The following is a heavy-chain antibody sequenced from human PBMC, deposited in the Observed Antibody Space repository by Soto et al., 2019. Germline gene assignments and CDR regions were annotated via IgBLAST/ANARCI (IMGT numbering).Heavy chain of an antibody. CDR2: IYSGGST. V-gene: IGHV3-53*04. D-gene: IGHD6-13*01. J-gene: IGHJ6*03. CDR3: ARVRQQLVPPYYYYYMDV. CDR1: GFTVSSNY. Sequence: GGSLRLSCAASGFTVSSNYMSWVRQAPGKGLEWVSVIYSGGSTYYADSVKGRFTISRHNSKNTLYLQMNSLRAEDTAVYYCARVRQQLVPPYYYYYMDVWGKGTTVTVSS.